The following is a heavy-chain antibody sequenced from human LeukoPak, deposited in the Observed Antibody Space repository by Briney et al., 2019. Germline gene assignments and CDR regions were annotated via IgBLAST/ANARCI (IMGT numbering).Heavy chain of an antibody. V-gene: IGHV4-61*02. J-gene: IGHJ4*02. D-gene: IGHD3-16*01. CDR2: IYTSGST. CDR3: ASGGDSAY. Sequence: PSQTLSLTCTVSGGSISSGSYYWSWIRQPAGKGLEWIGRIYTSGSTNYNPSLKSRVTISVDTSKNQFSLKLSSVTAADTAVYYCASGGDSAYWGQGTLVTASS. CDR1: GGSISSGSYY.